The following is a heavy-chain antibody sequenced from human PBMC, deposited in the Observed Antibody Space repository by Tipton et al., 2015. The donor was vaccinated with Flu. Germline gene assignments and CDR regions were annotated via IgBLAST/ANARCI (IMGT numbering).Heavy chain of an antibody. V-gene: IGHV4-4*07. D-gene: IGHD3-10*01. Sequence: LRLSCTVSGSIYNYYWSWIRQPAGKGLEWIGRLYAGGNTDYNPSLKSRVTMSVDTSRNQVSLNLASMTAADTAVYYCARVGYGSGTYYDAFDIWGLGTLVTVSS. J-gene: IGHJ3*02. CDR3: ARVGYGSGTYYDAFDI. CDR2: LYAGGNT. CDR1: GSIYNYY.